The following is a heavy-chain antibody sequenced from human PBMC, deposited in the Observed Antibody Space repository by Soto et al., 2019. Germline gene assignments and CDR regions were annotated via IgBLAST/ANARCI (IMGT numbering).Heavy chain of an antibody. CDR3: ARNWKRGITMIVGWFDP. D-gene: IGHD3-22*01. CDR1: GGSISSSSYY. Sequence: QLQLQESGPGLVKPSETLSLTCTVSGGSISSSSYYWGWIRQPPGKGLERIGCLYYSGSTYYNPSLKSQVTISEATSKNQYSLKLSSVTAADTAVDYGARNWKRGITMIVGWFDPWGQGTLVTVSS. J-gene: IGHJ5*02. V-gene: IGHV4-39*01. CDR2: LYYSGST.